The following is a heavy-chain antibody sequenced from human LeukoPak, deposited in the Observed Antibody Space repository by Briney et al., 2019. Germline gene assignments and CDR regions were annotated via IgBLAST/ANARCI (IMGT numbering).Heavy chain of an antibody. CDR3: AREAMVRGVIDY. V-gene: IGHV4-39*07. D-gene: IGHD3-10*01. CDR2: IYYSGST. Sequence: SETLSLTCTVSGGSIGSSSYYWGWIRQPPGKGLEWIGSIYYSGSTYYNPSLKSRVTISVDTSKNQFSLKLSSVTAADTAVYYCAREAMVRGVIDYWGQGTLVTVSS. J-gene: IGHJ4*02. CDR1: GGSIGSSSYY.